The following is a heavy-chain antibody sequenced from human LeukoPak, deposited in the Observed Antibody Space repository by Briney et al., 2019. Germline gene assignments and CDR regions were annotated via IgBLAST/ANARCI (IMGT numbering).Heavy chain of an antibody. Sequence: ASVKVSCKVSGYTLTELSMHWARQAPGKGLEWMGGFDPEDGETIYAQKFQGRVTMTEDTSTDTAHMELSSLRSEDTAVYYCATGMRGSYYDFDYWGQGTLVTVSS. CDR3: ATGMRGSYYDFDY. V-gene: IGHV1-24*01. J-gene: IGHJ4*02. CDR2: FDPEDGET. D-gene: IGHD1-26*01. CDR1: GYTLTELS.